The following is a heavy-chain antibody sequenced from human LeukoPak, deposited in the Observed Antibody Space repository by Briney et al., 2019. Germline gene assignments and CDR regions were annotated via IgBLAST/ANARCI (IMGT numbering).Heavy chain of an antibody. D-gene: IGHD3-10*01. CDR2: IYHSGST. J-gene: IGHJ4*02. CDR3: ARYRGANGYYFDY. Sequence: PSGTLSLTCAVSGGSISSGNWWSWVRQPPGKGLEWIGEIYHSGSTNYNPSLKSRVTMSADKSKNQFSLKLSSVTAADTAVYYCARYRGANGYYFDYWGQGTLVTVSS. CDR1: GGSISSGNW. V-gene: IGHV4-4*02.